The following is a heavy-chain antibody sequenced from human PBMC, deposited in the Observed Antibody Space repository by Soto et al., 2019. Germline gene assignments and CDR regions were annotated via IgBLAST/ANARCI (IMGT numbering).Heavy chain of an antibody. V-gene: IGHV1-8*01. J-gene: IGHJ6*02. Sequence: ASVKVSCKASGYTFTSYDINWVRQATGQGREWMGWMNPNSGNTGYAQKFQGRGTMTRNTSLSTAYMELSSLRSEDTAVYYCARVLIREYYDFWSGPYGGSYYYYYYGMDVWGQGTTVTVSS. CDR3: ARVLIREYYDFWSGPYGGSYYYYYYGMDV. CDR2: MNPNSGNT. CDR1: GYTFTSYD. D-gene: IGHD3-3*01.